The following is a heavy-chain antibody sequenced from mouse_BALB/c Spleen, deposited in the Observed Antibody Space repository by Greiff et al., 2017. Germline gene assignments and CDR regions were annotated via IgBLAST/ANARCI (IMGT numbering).Heavy chain of an antibody. V-gene: IGHV3-6*02. Sequence: EVKLMESGPGLVKPSQSLSLTCSVTGYSITSGYYWNWIRQFPGNKLEWMGYISYDGSNNYNPSLKNRISITRDTSKNQFFLKLNSVTTEDTATYYCARGAYYRYDYAMDYWGQGTSVTVSS. CDR2: ISYDGSN. CDR3: ARGAYYRYDYAMDY. J-gene: IGHJ4*01. CDR1: GYSITSGYY. D-gene: IGHD2-14*01.